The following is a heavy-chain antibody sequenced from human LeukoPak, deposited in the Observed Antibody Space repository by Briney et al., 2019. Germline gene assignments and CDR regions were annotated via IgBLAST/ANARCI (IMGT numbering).Heavy chain of an antibody. Sequence: ASVKVSCKPSGYTFTNYGFTWVRQAPGQGLEWMGWISAYNGNTNYARNLQGRVTITADDSTSTAYMELTSLRSEDTAAYYCAEDSSMVTTRAPYYYYYLDVWGQGTTVTVSS. CDR2: ISAYNGNT. D-gene: IGHD4-17*01. CDR1: GYTFTNYG. J-gene: IGHJ6*02. V-gene: IGHV1-18*01. CDR3: AEDSSMVTTRAPYYYYYLDV.